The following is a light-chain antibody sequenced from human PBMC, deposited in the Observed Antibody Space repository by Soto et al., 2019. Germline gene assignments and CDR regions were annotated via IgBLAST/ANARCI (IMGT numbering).Light chain of an antibody. Sequence: DIQMTQFPSTLSASVGDRVTITCRASQSIDTWLAWYQQKPGKAPKLLIYRASTLQSGVPSRFSGSGSGTEFTITISSLQPDDFATYYCQRYNAYSGTFGQGTKVEI. CDR3: QRYNAYSGT. V-gene: IGKV1-5*03. CDR1: QSIDTW. CDR2: RAS. J-gene: IGKJ1*01.